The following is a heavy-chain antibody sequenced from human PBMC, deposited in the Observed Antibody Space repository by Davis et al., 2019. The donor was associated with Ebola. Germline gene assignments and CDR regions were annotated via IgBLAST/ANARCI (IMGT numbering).Heavy chain of an antibody. D-gene: IGHD3-16*02. CDR2: IYYSGST. CDR1: GGSIISSSYY. Sequence: MPSETLSLTCTVSGGSIISSSYYWGWIRQPPGKGLEWIGSIYYSGSTHYNPSLKSRVTISVDTSKNQFSLKLSSVTAADTAVYYCASDRGGGNHWLDAFDVWGQGTMVTVSS. V-gene: IGHV4-39*07. J-gene: IGHJ3*01. CDR3: ASDRGGGNHWLDAFDV.